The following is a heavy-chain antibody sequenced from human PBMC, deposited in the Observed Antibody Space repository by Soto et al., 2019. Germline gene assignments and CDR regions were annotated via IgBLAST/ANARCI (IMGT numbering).Heavy chain of an antibody. D-gene: IGHD6-13*01. CDR1: GFTFSSYA. Sequence: PVGSLRLSCAASGFTFSSYAMSWVRQAPGKGLEWVSAISGSGGSTYYADSAKGRFTISRDNSKNTLYLQMNSLRAEDTAVYYCAKVGHSRSWLPDYWGQGTLVTVSS. CDR2: ISGSGGST. J-gene: IGHJ4*02. CDR3: AKVGHSRSWLPDY. V-gene: IGHV3-23*01.